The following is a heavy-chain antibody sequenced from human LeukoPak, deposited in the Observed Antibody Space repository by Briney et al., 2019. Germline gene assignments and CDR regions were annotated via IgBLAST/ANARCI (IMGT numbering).Heavy chain of an antibody. CDR3: ARETVTTYYYYYGMDV. Sequence: PGGSLRLSCAASGFTFSNYAMHWVRQAPGKGLEWVAVISYDGSKKDYADSAKGRITISRDNSKNTLYLQMNSLRAEDTAVYYCARETVTTYYYYYGMDVWGQGTTVTVSS. V-gene: IGHV3-30-3*01. CDR1: GFTFSNYA. D-gene: IGHD4-17*01. J-gene: IGHJ6*02. CDR2: ISYDGSKK.